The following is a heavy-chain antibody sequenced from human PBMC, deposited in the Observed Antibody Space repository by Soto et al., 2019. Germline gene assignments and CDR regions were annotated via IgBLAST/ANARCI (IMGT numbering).Heavy chain of an antibody. CDR1: GYTFTSYY. D-gene: IGHD2-8*01. V-gene: IGHV1-46*03. J-gene: IGHJ6*03. Sequence: ASVKVSCKASGYTFTSYYMHWVRQAPGHGREWMGIINPSGGSTSYAQKFQGRVTMTRDTSTSTVYMELSSLRSEDTAVYYCARNQASIVLMVYATADYYYMDVWGKGTTVTVSS. CDR2: INPSGGST. CDR3: ARNQASIVLMVYATADYYYMDV.